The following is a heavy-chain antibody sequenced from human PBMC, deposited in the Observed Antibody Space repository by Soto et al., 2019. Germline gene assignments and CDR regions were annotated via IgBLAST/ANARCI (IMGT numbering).Heavy chain of an antibody. CDR1: GFTFSSYA. CDR2: ISYDGSNK. V-gene: IGHV3-30-3*01. J-gene: IGHJ4*02. CDR3: ARARIAARHNDY. D-gene: IGHD6-6*01. Sequence: QVQLVESGGGVVQPGRSLRLSCAASGFTFSSYAMHWVRQAPGKGLEWVAVISYDGSNKYYAGSVKGRFTISRDNSKNTLYLQMNSLRAEDTAVYYCARARIAARHNDYWGQGTLVTVSS.